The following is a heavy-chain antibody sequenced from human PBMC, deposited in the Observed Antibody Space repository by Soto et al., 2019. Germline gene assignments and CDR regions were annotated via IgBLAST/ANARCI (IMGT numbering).Heavy chain of an antibody. CDR1: GFSFSSYA. J-gene: IGHJ4*02. V-gene: IGHV3-23*01. CDR2: ISGSDGKT. CDR3: ARWSFLDY. Sequence: GGSLRLSCTASGFSFSSYALSWVRQAPGKGLEWVSTISGSDGKTYYADSVKGRFSISRDTSKTTLYLEMTSLIVEDTAVYYCARWSFLDYWGQGTRVTVSS. D-gene: IGHD1-26*01.